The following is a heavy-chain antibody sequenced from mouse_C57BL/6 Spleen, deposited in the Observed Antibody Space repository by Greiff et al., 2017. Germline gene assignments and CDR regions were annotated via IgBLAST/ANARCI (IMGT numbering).Heavy chain of an antibody. D-gene: IGHD1-1*01. Sequence: EVKLQESGPELVKPGASVKISCKASGYSFTDYNMNWVKQSNGKSLEWIGVINPNYGTTSYNQKFKGKATLTVDQSSSTAYMQLNSLTSEDSAVYYCAKEVLYYGSSHFDYWGQGTTLTVSS. J-gene: IGHJ2*01. CDR3: AKEVLYYGSSHFDY. CDR2: INPNYGTT. CDR1: GYSFTDYN. V-gene: IGHV1-39*01.